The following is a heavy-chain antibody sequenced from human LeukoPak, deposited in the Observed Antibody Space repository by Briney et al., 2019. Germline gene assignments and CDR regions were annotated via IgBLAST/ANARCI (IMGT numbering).Heavy chain of an antibody. CDR3: GRRPAVDGPIDN. V-gene: IGHV4-59*02. Sequence: SETLSLTCVVSGGSVHRSFWTWVRQPPGKGLEWIGRIYSSGTTDYSPSLKSRLTIAIDTSKNQFSLRLASVTAADTAVYYCGRRPAVDGPIDNWGQGILGAVSS. CDR2: IYSSGTT. J-gene: IGHJ4*02. D-gene: IGHD3/OR15-3a*01. CDR1: GGSVHRSF.